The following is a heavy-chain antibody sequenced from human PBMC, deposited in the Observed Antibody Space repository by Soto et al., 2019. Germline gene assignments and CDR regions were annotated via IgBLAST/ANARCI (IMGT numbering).Heavy chain of an antibody. CDR2: IYYSGST. Sequence: SETLSLTCTVAGGSISGYDWSWIRQPPGKGLEWIGYIYYSGSTNYNPSLKSRVTISVDTSKNQFSLKLSSVTAADTAVYYCARAYDFWSGYPLDVWGQGTTVTVSS. D-gene: IGHD3-3*01. V-gene: IGHV4-59*01. CDR3: ARAYDFWSGYPLDV. J-gene: IGHJ6*02. CDR1: GGSISGYD.